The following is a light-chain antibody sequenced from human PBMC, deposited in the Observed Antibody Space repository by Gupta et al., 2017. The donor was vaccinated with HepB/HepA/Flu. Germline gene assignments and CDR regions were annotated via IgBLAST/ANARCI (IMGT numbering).Light chain of an antibody. V-gene: IGLV2-14*03. Sequence: QSAPTQPAFASWSPGQSVTVSCTGSSSDVGRYNYVSWYQQHPGKAPKLLIYDVSDRPSGVSNRFSGSKSGNTASLTISGLQTEDEADYYCSSYTSSGSLVFGGGTKVTVL. CDR1: SSDVGRYNY. CDR2: DVS. J-gene: IGLJ2*01. CDR3: SSYTSSGSLV.